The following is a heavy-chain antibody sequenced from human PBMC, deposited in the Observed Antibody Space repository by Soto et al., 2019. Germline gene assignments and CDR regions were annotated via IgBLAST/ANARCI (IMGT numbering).Heavy chain of an antibody. Sequence: ASVKVSCKASGYTFTGYYMHWVRQAPGQGLEWMGWINPNSGGTNYAQKFQGRVTMTRDTSISTAYMELSRLRSDDTAVYYCAREDVVVTGAPSDGMDVWGQGTTVTVSS. CDR3: AREDVVVTGAPSDGMDV. J-gene: IGHJ6*02. CDR1: GYTFTGYY. D-gene: IGHD2-21*01. CDR2: INPNSGGT. V-gene: IGHV1-2*02.